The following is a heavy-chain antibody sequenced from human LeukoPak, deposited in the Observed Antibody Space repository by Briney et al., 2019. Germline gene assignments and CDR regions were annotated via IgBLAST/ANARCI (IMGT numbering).Heavy chain of an antibody. Sequence: SETLSLTCTVSGGSINSYYWSWIRQPPGKGLEWIGYIFYSGSTNYNPSLKSRVTISVDTSKNQFSPKLSSVTAADTAVYYCARGLRGIMAGFDYWGQGTLVTVSS. D-gene: IGHD6-19*01. J-gene: IGHJ4*02. V-gene: IGHV4-59*01. CDR3: ARGLRGIMAGFDY. CDR1: GGSINSYY. CDR2: IFYSGST.